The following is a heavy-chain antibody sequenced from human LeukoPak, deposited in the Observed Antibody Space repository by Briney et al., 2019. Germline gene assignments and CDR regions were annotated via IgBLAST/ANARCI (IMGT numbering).Heavy chain of an antibody. D-gene: IGHD6-13*01. CDR3: ARESRSRRFVFDV. J-gene: IGHJ3*01. V-gene: IGHV3-30*01. CDR2: SSSDGGEQ. Sequence: PGGSLRLSCAASGFTFRGNLLHWVRQAPGKGLEWVAGSSSDGGEQYYADSVKGRFTFSRDNSKSTLVLQMTSLRPDDTAVYYCARESRSRRFVFDVWGQGTLVTVSS. CDR1: GFTFRGNL.